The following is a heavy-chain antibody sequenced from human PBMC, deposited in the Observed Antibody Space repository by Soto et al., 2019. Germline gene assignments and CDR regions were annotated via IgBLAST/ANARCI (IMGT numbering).Heavy chain of an antibody. Sequence: SGPALVNPXQTLTLTCTFSGFSLSTSGMCVSWIRQPPGKALEWLALIDWDDDKYYSTSLKTRLTISKDTSKNQVVLTMTNMDPVDTATYYCARISYDSSGPFDYYYYGMDVWGQGTTVTVSS. CDR2: IDWDDDK. V-gene: IGHV2-70*01. CDR3: ARISYDSSGPFDYYYYGMDV. CDR1: GFSLSTSGMC. J-gene: IGHJ6*02. D-gene: IGHD3-22*01.